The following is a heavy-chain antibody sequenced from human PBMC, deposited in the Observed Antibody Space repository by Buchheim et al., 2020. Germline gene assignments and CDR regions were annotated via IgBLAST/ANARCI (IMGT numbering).Heavy chain of an antibody. CDR2: ISYDGSNK. CDR3: AKDCTNGVCLNDY. Sequence: QVQLVESGGGVVQPGRSLRLSCAASGFTFSSYGMHWVRQAPGKGLEWVAVISYDGSNKYYADSVKGRFTISRDNSKNTLSLQMNSLRADDTAVYYCAKDCTNGVCLNDYWGQGTL. D-gene: IGHD2-8*01. V-gene: IGHV3-30*18. CDR1: GFTFSSYG. J-gene: IGHJ4*02.